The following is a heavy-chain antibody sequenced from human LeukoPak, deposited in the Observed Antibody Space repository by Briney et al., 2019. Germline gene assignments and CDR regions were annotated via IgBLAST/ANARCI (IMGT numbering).Heavy chain of an antibody. CDR1: GFTFDDYG. J-gene: IGHJ4*02. V-gene: IGHV3-20*04. CDR3: ARTPRYSYGYPFDS. Sequence: GGSLRLSCATSGFTFDDYGMSWVRQAPGKGLEWVSGINWNGGSTGYADSVKGRFTISRDNAKNSLYLQMNSLRAEDTALYYCARTPRYSYGYPFDSWGQGPLVTVSS. CDR2: INWNGGST. D-gene: IGHD5-18*01.